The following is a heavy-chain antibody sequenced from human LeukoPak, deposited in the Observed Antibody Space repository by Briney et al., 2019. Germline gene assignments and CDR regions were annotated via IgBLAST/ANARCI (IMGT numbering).Heavy chain of an antibody. D-gene: IGHD3-22*01. V-gene: IGHV1-69*01. CDR1: GGTFSSYA. CDR3: ARDRPTYYYDSSGYYYDFDY. Sequence: SVKVSCKASGGTFSSYAISWVRQAPGQGLEWMGGNIPIFGTANYAQKFQGRVTITADESTSTAYMELSSLRSEDTAVYYCARDRPTYYYDSSGYYYDFDYWGQGTLVTVSS. J-gene: IGHJ4*02. CDR2: NIPIFGTA.